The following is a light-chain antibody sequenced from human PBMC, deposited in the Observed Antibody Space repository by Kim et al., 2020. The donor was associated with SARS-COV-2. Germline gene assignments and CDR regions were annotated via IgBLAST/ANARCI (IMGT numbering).Light chain of an antibody. CDR3: QSYDSSLSGSHVV. V-gene: IGLV1-40*01. CDR1: TSNIGAGFD. CDR2: GNH. J-gene: IGLJ2*01. Sequence: QSVLTQPPSVSGALGQRVTIFCTGSTSNIGAGFDVHWYQQLPGTAPKLLIYGNHNRPSGVPDRFSGSKSGTSASLAISGLQAEDEADYYCQSYDSSLSGSHVVFGGGTQLTVL.